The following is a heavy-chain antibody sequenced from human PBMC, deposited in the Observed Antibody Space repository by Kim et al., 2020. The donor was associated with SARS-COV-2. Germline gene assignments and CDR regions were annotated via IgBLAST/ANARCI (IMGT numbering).Heavy chain of an antibody. CDR3: AKSGQLDN. Sequence: GGSLRLSCAASGLTFSSYAMSWVRQAPGKGLEWVSSITDSGGSTSYAASVKGRLTISRDNSKNTLYLQMNSLRAEGTALYYCAKSGQLDNWGQGTLVTVSS. CDR1: GLTFSSYA. D-gene: IGHD5-12*01. V-gene: IGHV3-23*01. J-gene: IGHJ4*02. CDR2: ITDSGGST.